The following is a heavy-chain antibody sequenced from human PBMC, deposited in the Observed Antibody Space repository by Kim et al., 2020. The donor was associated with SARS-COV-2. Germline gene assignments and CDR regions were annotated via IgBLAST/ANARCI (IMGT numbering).Heavy chain of an antibody. Sequence: ASVKVSCKASGYTFTSYAMHWVRQAPGQRLEWMGWINAGNGNTKYSQKFQGRVTITRDTSASTAYMELSSLRSEDTAVYYCVMVQGVIITSYRFDYWGQGTLVTVSS. D-gene: IGHD3-10*01. J-gene: IGHJ4*02. V-gene: IGHV1-3*01. CDR1: GYTFTSYA. CDR3: VMVQGVIITSYRFDY. CDR2: INAGNGNT.